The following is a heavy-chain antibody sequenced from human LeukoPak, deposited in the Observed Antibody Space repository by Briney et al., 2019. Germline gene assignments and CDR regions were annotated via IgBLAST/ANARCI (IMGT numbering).Heavy chain of an antibody. V-gene: IGHV1-2*06. J-gene: IGHJ4*02. CDR3: ARSYYYDSSGYYAL. CDR1: GGTFSSYA. CDR2: INPNSGGT. Sequence: ASVKVSCKASGGTFSSYAISWVRQAPGQGLEWMGRINPNSGGTNYAQKFQGRVTMTRDTSISTAYMELSRLRSDDTAVYYCARSYYYDSSGYYALWGQGTLVTVSS. D-gene: IGHD3-22*01.